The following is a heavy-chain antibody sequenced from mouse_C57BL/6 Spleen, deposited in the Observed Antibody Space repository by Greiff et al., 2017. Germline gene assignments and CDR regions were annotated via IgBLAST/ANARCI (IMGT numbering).Heavy chain of an antibody. V-gene: IGHV1-50*01. CDR3: ARRAYYSNYPAWFAY. D-gene: IGHD2-5*01. CDR2: IDPSDSYP. CDR1: GYTFTSYW. J-gene: IGHJ3*01. Sequence: VQLQQPGAELVKPGASVKLSCKASGYTFTSYWMQWVKQRPGQGLGWIGEIDPSDSYPNYNQKFKGKATLTVDTASSTAYMQLSSLTYEDSAVYYWARRAYYSNYPAWFAYWGQGTLVTVSA.